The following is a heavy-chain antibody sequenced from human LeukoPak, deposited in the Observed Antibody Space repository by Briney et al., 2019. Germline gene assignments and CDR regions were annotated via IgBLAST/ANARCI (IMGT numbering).Heavy chain of an antibody. Sequence: GGSLRLSCAASGFTFSTYNMNWLRQAPGKGLEWVSYISSGSSTIFYADSVKGRFTISRDNAKTSLHLQMNSLRAEDTAVYYCARATPSGSYWFDYWGQGTLVTVSS. CDR3: ARATPSGSYWFDY. V-gene: IGHV3-48*01. D-gene: IGHD3-10*01. J-gene: IGHJ4*02. CDR1: GFTFSTYN. CDR2: ISSGSSTI.